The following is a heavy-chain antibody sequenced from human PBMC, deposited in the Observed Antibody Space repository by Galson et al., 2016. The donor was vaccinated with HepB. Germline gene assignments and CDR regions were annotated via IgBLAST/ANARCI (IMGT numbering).Heavy chain of an antibody. V-gene: IGHV3-21*01. CDR2: ISGGSSYI. J-gene: IGHJ4*02. CDR1: GFTFSSYA. D-gene: IGHD3-16*01. Sequence: SLRLSCAASGFTFSSYAMHWVRQAPGKGLEWVSSISGGSSYIYYADSVKGRFTISRDNAKNSLYLQMNSLRDEDTAVYYCARDDYFRLGYWGQGTLVTVSS. CDR3: ARDDYFRLGY.